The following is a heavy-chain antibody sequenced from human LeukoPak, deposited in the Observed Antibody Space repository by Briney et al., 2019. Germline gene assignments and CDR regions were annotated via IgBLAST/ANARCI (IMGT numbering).Heavy chain of an antibody. CDR1: GFTFSNYA. CDR3: ARDQSRLADYYDTSSYSVY. Sequence: GGSLSLSCAASGFTFSNYAIHWVRQAPGRGLEWVAVISFDGFNKYYADSVKGRFTISRDNSKNTLYLQMNSLRTEDTAVYYCARDQSRLADYYDTSSYSVYWGQGTLVTVSS. CDR2: ISFDGFNK. D-gene: IGHD3-22*01. J-gene: IGHJ4*02. V-gene: IGHV3-30-3*01.